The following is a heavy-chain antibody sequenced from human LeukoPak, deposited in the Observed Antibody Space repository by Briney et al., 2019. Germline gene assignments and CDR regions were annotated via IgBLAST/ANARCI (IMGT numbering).Heavy chain of an antibody. D-gene: IGHD6-19*01. Sequence: SQTLSLTCVVSGDSVSSNSAAWNWIRQSPSRGLEWLGRTYYRSKWYNDYAVSVKSRITINPDTSKNQFSLQLNSVTPEDTAVYYCARGIAVAGKSGYFQHWGQGTLVTASS. V-gene: IGHV6-1*01. J-gene: IGHJ1*01. CDR1: GDSVSSNSAA. CDR3: ARGIAVAGKSGYFQH. CDR2: TYYRSKWYN.